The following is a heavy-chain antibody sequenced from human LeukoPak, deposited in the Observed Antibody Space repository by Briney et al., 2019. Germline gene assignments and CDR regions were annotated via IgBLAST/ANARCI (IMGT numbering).Heavy chain of an antibody. CDR3: ARKCVVAVPGRIVNWFDP. CDR2: ISGFTGST. Sequence: SLRLSRVLSGLTPSDFYMTWDRHPPRKGLEWVSEISGFTGSTNYADSVRGRFTISRDNSKNSLYLQMTRLSPEDTAVYSCARKCVVAVPGRIVNWFDPWGQGTLVTVPS. V-gene: IGHV3-11*06. CDR1: GLTPSDFY. D-gene: IGHD6-19*01. J-gene: IGHJ5*02.